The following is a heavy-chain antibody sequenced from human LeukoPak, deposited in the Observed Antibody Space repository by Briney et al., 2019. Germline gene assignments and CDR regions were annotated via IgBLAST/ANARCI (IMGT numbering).Heavy chain of an antibody. Sequence: GGSLRLSCAASGFTFNSYLISWVRQAPGKGLVWVSRIDGDGATTSYEDSVKGRFTISRDNANNMVYLEMNSLRVEDTAVYYCTRDSGADRRYFDLWGRGTLVTVSS. V-gene: IGHV3-74*01. CDR3: TRDSGADRRYFDL. J-gene: IGHJ2*01. CDR1: GFTFNSYL. CDR2: IDGDGATT. D-gene: IGHD7-27*01.